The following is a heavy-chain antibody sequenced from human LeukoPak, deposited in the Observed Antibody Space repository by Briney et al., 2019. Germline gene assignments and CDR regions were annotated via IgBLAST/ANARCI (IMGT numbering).Heavy chain of an antibody. D-gene: IGHD2-21*01. Sequence: PGGSLRLSCAASGFIFSTYWMTWVRQAPGKGLEWVATIKYDGNEKYYVDSVRGRFTISRDNAKNSLYLQMNSQTAEDTAVYYCVRESYSRGDFNWGQGTLVSVSS. V-gene: IGHV3-7*01. CDR1: GFIFSTYW. CDR3: VRESYSRGDFN. J-gene: IGHJ4*02. CDR2: IKYDGNEK.